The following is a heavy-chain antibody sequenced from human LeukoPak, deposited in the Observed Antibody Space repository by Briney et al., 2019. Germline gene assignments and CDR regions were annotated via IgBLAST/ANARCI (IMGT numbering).Heavy chain of an antibody. D-gene: IGHD3-16*01. J-gene: IGHJ4*02. CDR2: IRSKAYGGTT. CDR1: GFTFGDYA. Sequence: GRSLRLSCTASGFTFGDYAMSWVRQAPGKGLEWVGFIRSKAYGGTTEYAASVKGRFTISRDDSKSIGYLQMNSLKTEDTAVYYCTSPAYDYVWGSSDYWGQGTLVAVSS. CDR3: TSPAYDYVWGSSDY. V-gene: IGHV3-49*04.